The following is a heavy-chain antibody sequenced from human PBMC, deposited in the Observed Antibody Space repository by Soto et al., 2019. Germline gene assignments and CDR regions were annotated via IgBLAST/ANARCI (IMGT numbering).Heavy chain of an antibody. Sequence: ASVKVSCKASGGTFSSYAISWVRQAPGQGLEWMGGIIPIFGTANYAQKFQGRVTITADESTSTAYMELSSLRSEDTAVYYCARIIAAAGTYYYGMDVWGQGTTVTVSS. V-gene: IGHV1-69*13. CDR1: GGTFSSYA. CDR2: IIPIFGTA. CDR3: ARIIAAAGTYYYGMDV. D-gene: IGHD6-13*01. J-gene: IGHJ6*02.